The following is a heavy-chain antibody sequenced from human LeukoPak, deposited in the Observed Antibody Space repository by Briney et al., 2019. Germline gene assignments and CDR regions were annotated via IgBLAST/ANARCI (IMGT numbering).Heavy chain of an antibody. CDR3: ARAQFYDFWSGYPRHYYFDY. Sequence: PSETLSLTCTVSGGSISSYYWSWIRQPPGKGLEWIGYIYYSGSTNYNPSLKSRLTISVDTTKNQFSLKLSSVTAADPAVYNCARAQFYDFWSGYPRHYYFDYWGQGTLVTVSS. J-gene: IGHJ4*02. CDR2: IYYSGST. D-gene: IGHD3-3*01. V-gene: IGHV4-59*01. CDR1: GGSISSYY.